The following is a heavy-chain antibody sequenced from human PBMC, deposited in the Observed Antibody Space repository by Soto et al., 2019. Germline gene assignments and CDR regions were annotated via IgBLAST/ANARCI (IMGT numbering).Heavy chain of an antibody. J-gene: IGHJ6*02. CDR2: IYYSGST. CDR3: ARATAAPVMYYYYGMDV. V-gene: IGHV4-30-4*01. Sequence: QVQLQESGPGLVKPSQTLSLTCTVSGGSISSGDYYWSWIRQPPGKGLEWIGYIYYSGSTYYNPSLKSRVTISVDTSKNQFSLKLSSVTAADTAVYYCARATAAPVMYYYYGMDVWGQGTTVTVSS. D-gene: IGHD6-13*01. CDR1: GGSISSGDYY.